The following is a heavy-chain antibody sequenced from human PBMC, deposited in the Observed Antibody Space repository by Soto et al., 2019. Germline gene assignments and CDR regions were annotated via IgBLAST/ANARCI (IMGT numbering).Heavy chain of an antibody. J-gene: IGHJ3*02. CDR1: GGTFSSYA. Sequence: QVQLVQSGAEVKKPGSSVKVSCKASGGTFSSYAISWVRQAPGQGLEWMGGIIPIFGTANYAQRFQGRVTITADEFMSTAYMELSSLRSEDTAVCYCAGSPLRYCRGGGCYFDAFDSWGLGTMVTVSS. CDR3: AGSPLRYCRGGGCYFDAFDS. D-gene: IGHD2-15*01. V-gene: IGHV1-69*01. CDR2: IIPIFGTA.